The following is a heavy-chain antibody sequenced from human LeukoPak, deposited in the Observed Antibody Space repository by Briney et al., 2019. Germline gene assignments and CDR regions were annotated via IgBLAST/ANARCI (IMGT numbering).Heavy chain of an antibody. CDR1: GFTFSNYW. V-gene: IGHV3-74*01. J-gene: IGHJ6*03. Sequence: GGSLRLSCAASGFTFSNYWMLWVRQTPGKGLVWVSRINADASTTNYADSVKGRFTISRDNAENTLFLQLNSLRAEDTAVYFCARAANPPHYYYYYMDVWGKGTTVTVSS. D-gene: IGHD2-15*01. CDR2: INADASTT. CDR3: ARAANPPHYYYYYMDV.